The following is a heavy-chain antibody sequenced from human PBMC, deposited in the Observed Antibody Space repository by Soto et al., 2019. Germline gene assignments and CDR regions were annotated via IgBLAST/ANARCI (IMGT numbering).Heavy chain of an antibody. D-gene: IGHD5-12*01. Sequence: QVQLVQSGAEVKKPGSSVKVSCKASGGTFSSYAISWVRQAPGQGLEWMGGIIPIFGTANYAQKFQGRVTITADESTSTAYMELSSLRSEDTAVYYCAREGGYDDSRYYYGMDVWGQGTTVTVSS. J-gene: IGHJ6*02. CDR3: AREGGYDDSRYYYGMDV. CDR1: GGTFSSYA. V-gene: IGHV1-69*12. CDR2: IIPIFGTA.